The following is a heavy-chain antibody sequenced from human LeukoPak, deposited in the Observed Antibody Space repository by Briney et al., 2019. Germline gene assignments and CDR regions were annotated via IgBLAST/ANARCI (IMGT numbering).Heavy chain of an antibody. CDR2: IYYSGST. CDR1: GGSISSHY. Sequence: SETLSLTCTVSGGSISSHYWSWIRQAPGKGLEWIGYIYYSGSTNYNPSLESRVTMSVDTSKNHFSLKVSSVTAAGTAVYYCARMRDWFDPWGQGTLVTVSS. J-gene: IGHJ5*02. V-gene: IGHV4-59*11. CDR3: ARMRDWFDP.